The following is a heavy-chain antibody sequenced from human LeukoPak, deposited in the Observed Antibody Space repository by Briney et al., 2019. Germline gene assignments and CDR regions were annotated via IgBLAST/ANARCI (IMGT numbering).Heavy chain of an antibody. D-gene: IGHD6-13*01. CDR3: ARVGQQLVRNYYYYYYMDV. J-gene: IGHJ6*03. CDR1: GFTFRSYA. CDR2: INWNGGST. Sequence: GGSLRLSCAASGFTFRSYAMNWVRQAPGKGLEWVSGINWNGGSTGYADSVKGRFTISRDNAKNSLYLQMNSLRAEDTALYYCARVGQQLVRNYYYYYYMDVWGKGTTVTVSS. V-gene: IGHV3-20*04.